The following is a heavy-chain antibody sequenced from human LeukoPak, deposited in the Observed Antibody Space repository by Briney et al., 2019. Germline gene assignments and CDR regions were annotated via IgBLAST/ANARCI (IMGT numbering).Heavy chain of an antibody. CDR1: GFTVDNYA. D-gene: IGHD3-10*01. Sequence: GGSLRLSCAASGFTVDNYALHWVRQAPGKGLEWVSGISWDSANIGYADSVKGRFTISRDNAKNSLYLQMNSLRPEDTALYLCTRSGYYGSGSHGDQWGQGTLVTASS. V-gene: IGHV3-9*01. J-gene: IGHJ4*02. CDR3: TRSGYYGSGSHGDQ. CDR2: ISWDSANI.